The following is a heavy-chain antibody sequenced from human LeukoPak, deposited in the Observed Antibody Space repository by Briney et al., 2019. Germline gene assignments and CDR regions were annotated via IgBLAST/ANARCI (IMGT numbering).Heavy chain of an antibody. CDR3: ARVRSGSGSYYNVIYYYYYMDV. Sequence: ASVKVSCKASGYTFTGYYMHWVRQAPGQGLEWMGLINPNSGGTNYAQKFQGKVTMTRDTSISTAYMELSRLRSDDTAVYYCARVRSGSGSYYNVIYYYYYMDVWGKGTTVTVSS. J-gene: IGHJ6*03. CDR2: INPNSGGT. CDR1: GYTFTGYY. V-gene: IGHV1-2*06. D-gene: IGHD3-10*01.